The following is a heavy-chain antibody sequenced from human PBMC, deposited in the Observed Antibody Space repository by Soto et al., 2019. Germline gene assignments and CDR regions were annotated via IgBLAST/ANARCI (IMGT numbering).Heavy chain of an antibody. J-gene: IGHJ4*02. Sequence: QVQLVQSGAEVKKPGSSVKVSCKASGGTFSSYAISWVRQAPGQGLEWMGGIIPIFGTAKYAQKFQGRVTMIADESTSTAYMELRSLRSEDTAVYYCARLFRGYSGTGDYWGQGTLVTVSS. CDR1: GGTFSSYA. CDR3: ARLFRGYSGTGDY. CDR2: IIPIFGTA. D-gene: IGHD5-12*01. V-gene: IGHV1-69*12.